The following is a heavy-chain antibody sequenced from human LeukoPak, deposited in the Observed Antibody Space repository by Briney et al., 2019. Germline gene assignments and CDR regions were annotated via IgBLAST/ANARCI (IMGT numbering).Heavy chain of an antibody. CDR1: GFTFSSYA. J-gene: IGHJ5*02. CDR3: ARRMMEYYYGSGSYGHNWFDP. Sequence: GGSLRLSCAASGFTFSSYAMSWVRQAPGKGLEWVSVIYSGGSTYYADSVKGRFTISRDNSKNTLYLQMNSLRAEDTAVYYCARRMMEYYYGSGSYGHNWFDPWGQGTLVTVSS. CDR2: IYSGGST. V-gene: IGHV3-66*01. D-gene: IGHD3-10*01.